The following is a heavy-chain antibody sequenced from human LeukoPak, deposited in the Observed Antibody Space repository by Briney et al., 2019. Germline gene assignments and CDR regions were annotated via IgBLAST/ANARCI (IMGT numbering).Heavy chain of an antibody. D-gene: IGHD1-26*01. CDR1: GGSISWYY. Sequence: PSETLSLTCTVSGGSISWYYWSWIRQPPGKGLELIGYVHDRGSTNYSPSLKSRVSISVDTSKNQFSLKLGSVTAADTAVYYCARAYSSSLYWYFDLWGRGTLVTVSS. CDR3: ARAYSSSLYWYFDL. J-gene: IGHJ2*01. CDR2: VHDRGST. V-gene: IGHV4-59*01.